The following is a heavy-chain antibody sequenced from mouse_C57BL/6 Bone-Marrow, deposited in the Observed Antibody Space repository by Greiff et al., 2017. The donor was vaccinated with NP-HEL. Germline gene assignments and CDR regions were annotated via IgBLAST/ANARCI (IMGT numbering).Heavy chain of an antibody. V-gene: IGHV2-3*01. CDR1: GFSLTSYG. J-gene: IGHJ4*01. D-gene: IGHD2-5*01. CDR2: IWGDGST. CDR3: AKKKSGYSKGGLGAMDY. Sequence: QVQLKESGPGLVAPSQSLSITCTVSGFSLTSYGVSWVRQPPGQGLEWLGVIWGDGSTNYPSALISSLSISKDNSTSQVCLKLNRLKTDDTATYDGAKKKSGYSKGGLGAMDYWGQGTSVTVSS.